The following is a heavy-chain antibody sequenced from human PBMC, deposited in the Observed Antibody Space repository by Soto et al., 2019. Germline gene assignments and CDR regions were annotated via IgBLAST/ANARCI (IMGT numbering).Heavy chain of an antibody. Sequence: QVQLVQSGAEVKKPGASVKVSCKASGYTFTSYYMHWVRQAPGQGLEWMGIINPSGGSTSYAQKFQVRVTMTMDTYTSTVYMELSSLRSEATAVYYCARVSSGCLEYFQNWGHGTLVTVSS. CDR1: GYTFTSYY. CDR2: INPSGGST. V-gene: IGHV1-46*03. J-gene: IGHJ1*01. D-gene: IGHD6-19*01. CDR3: ARVSSGCLEYFQN.